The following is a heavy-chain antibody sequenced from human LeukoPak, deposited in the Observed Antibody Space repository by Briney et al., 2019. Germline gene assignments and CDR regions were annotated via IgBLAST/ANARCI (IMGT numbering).Heavy chain of an antibody. CDR2: ISAYNGNT. J-gene: IGHJ6*02. CDR1: GYTFTSYG. Sequence: ASVKVSCKASGYTFTSYGISWVRQAPGQGLEWMGWISAYNGNTNDAQKLQGRVTMTTDTSTSTAYMELRSLRSDDTAVYYCARDPDAYYDFWSGYYGYYYYYGMDVWGQGTTVTVSS. V-gene: IGHV1-18*01. D-gene: IGHD3-3*01. CDR3: ARDPDAYYDFWSGYYGYYYYYGMDV.